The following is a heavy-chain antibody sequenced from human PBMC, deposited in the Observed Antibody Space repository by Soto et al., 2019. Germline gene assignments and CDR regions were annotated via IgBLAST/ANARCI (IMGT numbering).Heavy chain of an antibody. Sequence: ASVKVSCKASGGTFSSYAISWVRQAPGQGLEWMGGIIPIFGTANYAQKFQGRVTITADESTSTAYMELSSLRSEDTAVYYCARTPDIVATIPYYYYGMDVWGQGTTVTVSS. J-gene: IGHJ6*02. D-gene: IGHD5-12*01. CDR3: ARTPDIVATIPYYYYGMDV. CDR1: GGTFSSYA. V-gene: IGHV1-69*13. CDR2: IIPIFGTA.